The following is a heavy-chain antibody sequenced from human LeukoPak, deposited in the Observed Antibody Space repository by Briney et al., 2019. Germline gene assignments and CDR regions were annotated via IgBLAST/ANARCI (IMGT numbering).Heavy chain of an antibody. CDR2: ISYDGSNK. CDR3: ARAEPNLVGATVYYYYGMDV. V-gene: IGHV3-30-3*01. D-gene: IGHD1-26*01. Sequence: GGSLRLSCAASGFTFSSYAMHWVRQAPGKGLEWVAVISYDGSNKYYADSVKGRFTISRDNSKNTLYLQMNSLRAEDTAVYYCARAEPNLVGATVYYYYGMDVWGQGTTVTVSS. J-gene: IGHJ6*02. CDR1: GFTFSSYA.